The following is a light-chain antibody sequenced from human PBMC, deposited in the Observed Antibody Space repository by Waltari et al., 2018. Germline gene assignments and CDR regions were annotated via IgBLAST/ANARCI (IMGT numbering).Light chain of an antibody. Sequence: LVLTHPPPPLLLPPGERPTPPSRASQSVSSNLAWYQQKPGQAPRLLIHGASTRATGIPARFSGSGSGTEFTLTISSLQSEDFAVYYCQQYNNWPPVTFGQGTKVEIK. CDR2: GAS. V-gene: IGKV3-15*01. CDR1: QSVSSN. J-gene: IGKJ1*01. CDR3: QQYNNWPPVT.